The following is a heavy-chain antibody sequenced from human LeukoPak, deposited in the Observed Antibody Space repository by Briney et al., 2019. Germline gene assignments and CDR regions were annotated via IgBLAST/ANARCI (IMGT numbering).Heavy chain of an antibody. V-gene: IGHV3-48*03. J-gene: IGHJ5*02. CDR2: ISSSGTTI. D-gene: IGHD6-19*01. CDR1: GFTISRYE. CDR3: ARVSRLYRSGWSRWFDP. Sequence: GGSLRLSCAASGFTISRYEMNWVRQAPGKGLEWVSYISSSGTTIYYADSVKGRFTISRDNAKNSLYLQMNSLRAEDTAVYYCARVSRLYRSGWSRWFDPWGQGTLVTVSS.